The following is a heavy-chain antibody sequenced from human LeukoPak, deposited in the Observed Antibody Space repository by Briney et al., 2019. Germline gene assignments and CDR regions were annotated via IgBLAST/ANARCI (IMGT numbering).Heavy chain of an antibody. CDR1: GGSISDYY. J-gene: IGHJ4*02. CDR2: LSYSGST. D-gene: IGHD3-10*01. CDR3: ASLPWGVRGVIIQDFDY. V-gene: IGHV4-59*12. Sequence: SETLSLTCTVSGGSISDYYWNWIRQPPGKGLEWIGYLSYSGSTNYNPSLSSRVTISADTSKNQFSLKLSSVTAADTAVYYCASLPWGVRGVIIQDFDYWGQGTLVTVSS.